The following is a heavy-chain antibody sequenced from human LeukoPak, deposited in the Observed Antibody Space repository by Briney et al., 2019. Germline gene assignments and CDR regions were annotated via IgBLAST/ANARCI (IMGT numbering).Heavy chain of an antibody. CDR3: ARYSGSYYYFDY. V-gene: IGHV3-53*01. J-gene: IGHJ4*02. CDR2: IYSGGST. D-gene: IGHD1-26*01. CDR1: GFTVSSNY. Sequence: GGSLRLSCAASGFTVSSNYMSWVRQAPGKGLEWVSVIYSGGSTYYADSVKGRCTISRDNSKNTLYLQMNGLRAEDTAVYYCARYSGSYYYFDYWGQGTLVTVSS.